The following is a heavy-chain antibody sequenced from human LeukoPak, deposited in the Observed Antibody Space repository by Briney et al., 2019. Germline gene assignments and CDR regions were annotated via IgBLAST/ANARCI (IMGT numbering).Heavy chain of an antibody. CDR2: ISYDGSNK. J-gene: IGHJ4*02. D-gene: IGHD3-3*01. V-gene: IGHV3-30*18. CDR1: GFTFSSYG. Sequence: GGSLRLSCAASGFTFSSYGMHWVRQAPGKGLEWVAVISYDGSNKYYADSVKGRFTISRDNSKNTLYLQMNSLRAEDTAVYYCVKDSVFWSGSPGYFDYWGQGTLVTVSS. CDR3: VKDSVFWSGSPGYFDY.